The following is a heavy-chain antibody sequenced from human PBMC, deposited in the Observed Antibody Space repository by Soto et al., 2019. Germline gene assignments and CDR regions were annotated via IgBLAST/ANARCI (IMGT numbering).Heavy chain of an antibody. CDR2: ISYDGSNK. CDR3: AKSGLVIDY. D-gene: IGHD3-9*01. CDR1: GFTFSSYG. V-gene: IGHV3-30*18. J-gene: IGHJ4*02. Sequence: QVQLVESGGGVVQPGRSLRLSCAASGFTFSSYGMHWVRQAPGKGLEWVAVISYDGSNKYYADSVKGRFTISRDNSKNTLYVQMNSLRAEDTAVYSCAKSGLVIDYWGQGTVVTVSS.